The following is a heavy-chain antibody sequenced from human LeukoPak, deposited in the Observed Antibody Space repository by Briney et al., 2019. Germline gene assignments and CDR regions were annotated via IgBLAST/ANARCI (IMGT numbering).Heavy chain of an antibody. Sequence: PSETLSLTCTVSGGSISSSSYYWGWIRQPPGKGLEWIGSIYYSGSTYYNPSLKSRVTISVDTSKNQFSLKLSSVTAADAAVYYCARLRIQLKNAFDIWGQGTMVTVSS. D-gene: IGHD5-18*01. CDR2: IYYSGST. J-gene: IGHJ3*02. CDR3: ARLRIQLKNAFDI. CDR1: GGSISSSSYY. V-gene: IGHV4-39*01.